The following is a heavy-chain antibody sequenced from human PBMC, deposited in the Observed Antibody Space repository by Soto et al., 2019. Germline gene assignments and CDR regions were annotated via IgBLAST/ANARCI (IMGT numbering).Heavy chain of an antibody. Sequence: GVLRLSCTASGFTFGDYAMSWVRQAPGKGLELVGFIRSKAYGGTTEYAPSVKGRFTISRDDSKSIAYLQMNSLKTEDTAVYYCTGPPQATTPSIDYWGQRTLVTGSS. CDR1: GFTFGDYA. CDR3: TGPPQATTPSIDY. CDR2: IRSKAYGGTT. V-gene: IGHV3-49*04. J-gene: IGHJ4*02. D-gene: IGHD1-26*01.